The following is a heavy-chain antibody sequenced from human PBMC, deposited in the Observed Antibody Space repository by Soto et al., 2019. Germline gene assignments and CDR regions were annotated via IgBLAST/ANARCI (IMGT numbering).Heavy chain of an antibody. Sequence: GASVKVSCKASGGTFSSYAISWVRQAPGQGLEWMGGIIPIFGTANYAQKFQGRVTITADKSTSAAYMELSSLRSEDTAVYYCASNGIVGAKSYYYYGMDVWGQGTKVTVSS. CDR3: ASNGIVGAKSYYYYGMDV. CDR2: IIPIFGTA. CDR1: GGTFSSYA. V-gene: IGHV1-69*06. D-gene: IGHD1-26*01. J-gene: IGHJ6*02.